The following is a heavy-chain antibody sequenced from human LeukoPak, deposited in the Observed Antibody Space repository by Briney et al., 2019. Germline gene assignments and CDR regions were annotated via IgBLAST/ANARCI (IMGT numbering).Heavy chain of an antibody. J-gene: IGHJ4*02. D-gene: IGHD6-13*01. CDR1: GYTFTSYD. Sequence: ASVKVSCKASGYTFTSYDINWVRQATGQGPKWMGWMNPNSANTGYAQKFQGRVTMTRNTSISTAYMELSSLRSEDTAVYYCARGPPESSNSDYWGQGTLVTVSS. V-gene: IGHV1-8*01. CDR2: MNPNSANT. CDR3: ARGPPESSNSDY.